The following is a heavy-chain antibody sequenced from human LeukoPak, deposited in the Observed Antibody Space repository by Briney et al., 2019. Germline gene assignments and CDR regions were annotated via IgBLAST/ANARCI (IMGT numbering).Heavy chain of an antibody. CDR3: ARDGDGYNFGSDY. J-gene: IGHJ4*02. CDR2: LYTGGTT. CDR1: GFTFSNNY. Sequence: PGGSLRLSCAASGFTFSNNYMSWVRQAPGKGLEWVSILYTGGTTYYADSVKGRFTISRDNSKNTLYLEMNSLRAEDTAVYYCARDGDGYNFGSDYWGQGTLVTVSS. V-gene: IGHV3-66*01. D-gene: IGHD5-24*01.